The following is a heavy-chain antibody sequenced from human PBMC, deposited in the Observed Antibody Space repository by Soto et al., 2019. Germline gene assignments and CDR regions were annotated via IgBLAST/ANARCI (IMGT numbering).Heavy chain of an antibody. J-gene: IGHJ4*02. CDR3: SKDMRVGAFCSGSSCKEGLYYFDS. CDR2: IRSKNYGGTT. V-gene: IGHV3-49*03. D-gene: IGHD2-15*01. CDR1: GFIFGDYA. Sequence: PGGSLRLSCRGSGFIFGDYAMSWFRQVPGRGLEWVGLIRSKNYGGTTEYAASVKGRFTISRDDSKGIAYLVMDSLKTEDTAFYFCSKDMRVGAFCSGSSCKEGLYYFDSWGQGTLVTVSS.